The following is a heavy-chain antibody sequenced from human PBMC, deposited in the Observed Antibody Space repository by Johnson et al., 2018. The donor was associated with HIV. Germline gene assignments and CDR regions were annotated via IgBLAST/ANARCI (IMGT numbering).Heavy chain of an antibody. Sequence: QVQLVESGGGLIQPGGSLRLSCKASGFTFSSYGMHWVRQAPGKGLEWVSGINWNGGTTGYADSVKGRFTISRENAKDTAVYYCARDLRVVVAAPIGAATYHVFDIWGQGTMVTVSS. J-gene: IGHJ3*02. CDR3: AATYHVFDI. CDR2: INWNGGTT. V-gene: IGHV3-NL1*01. D-gene: IGHD2-15*01. CDR1: GFTFSSYG.